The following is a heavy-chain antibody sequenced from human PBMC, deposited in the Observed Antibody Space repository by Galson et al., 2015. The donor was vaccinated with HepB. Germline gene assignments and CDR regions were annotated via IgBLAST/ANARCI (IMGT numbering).Heavy chain of an antibody. V-gene: IGHV3-48*03. J-gene: IGHJ4*02. D-gene: IGHD6-13*01. CDR2: ISSSGSTI. CDR1: GFTFSSYD. CDR3: ARVVAAAIPH. Sequence: SLRLSCAASGFTFSSYDMNWVRQAPGKGLEWVSYISSSGSTIYYADSVKGRFAISRDNAKNSLYLQMNSLRAEDTAVYYCARVVAAAIPHWGQGTLVTVSS.